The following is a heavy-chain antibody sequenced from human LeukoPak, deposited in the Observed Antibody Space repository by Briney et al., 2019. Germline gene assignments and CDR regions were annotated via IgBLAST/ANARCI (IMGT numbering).Heavy chain of an antibody. J-gene: IGHJ6*02. CDR2: ISGSGGRT. CDR1: GFTFSSYA. V-gene: IGHV3-23*01. CDR3: ARVVPAVAGGYYYYGMDV. Sequence: GGSLRLSCAASGFTFSSYALSWVRQAPGKGLEWVSAISGSGGRTYYADTVKGRFTISRDNSKNTLYLQMNSLRAEDTAVYYCARVVPAVAGGYYYYGMDVWGQGTTVTVSS. D-gene: IGHD2-2*01.